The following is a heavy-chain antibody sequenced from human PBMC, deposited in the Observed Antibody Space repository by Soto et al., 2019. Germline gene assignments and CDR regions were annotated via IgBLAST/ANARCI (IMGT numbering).Heavy chain of an antibody. V-gene: IGHV1-46*01. CDR1: GYRFTTYY. CDR2: INPTGGST. J-gene: IGHJ4*02. D-gene: IGHD2-21*01. Sequence: QAHLVQSGAEVRKPGASVKVSCKTSGYRFTTYYIHWVRQAPGHGLEWMAIINPTGGSTNYAQKFRGRITLIMDTSTSTVYMELSSLRSEDTAVYYCARDLAAGDLWGQGTLVTVSS. CDR3: ARDLAAGDL.